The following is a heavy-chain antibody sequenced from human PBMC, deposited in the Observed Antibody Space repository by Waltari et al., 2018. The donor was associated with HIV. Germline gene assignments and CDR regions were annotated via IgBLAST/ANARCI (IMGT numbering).Heavy chain of an antibody. V-gene: IGHV7-4-1*01. J-gene: IGHJ4*02. CDR3: AEGYGAFDFDY. CDR1: ENAFSGSV. D-gene: IGHD2-15*01. Sequence: QVKLQQSPSQLKKHGTSVKISCKSSENAFSGSVINWVRQAPGQGLEWIGLIDTKTGSPTYAQVFSGLLILSLDTSVTTSYLQIRALKTNDTATYYCAEGYGAFDFDYWGQGTLITVSP. CDR2: IDTKTGSP.